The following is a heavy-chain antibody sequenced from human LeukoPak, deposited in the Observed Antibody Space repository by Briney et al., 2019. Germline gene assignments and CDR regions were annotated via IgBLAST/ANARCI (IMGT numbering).Heavy chain of an antibody. Sequence: GGSLRLSCAASGFTMSNNYMSWVRQAPGKGPEWVSVIYDGGITYYTDSVKGRFTISRDDSKNTLHLQMNSLRVDDTAVYYCARDRDYAGSGSPDSWGQGTLVTVSS. D-gene: IGHD3-10*01. CDR3: ARDRDYAGSGSPDS. J-gene: IGHJ4*02. CDR1: GFTMSNNY. CDR2: IYDGGIT. V-gene: IGHV3-66*01.